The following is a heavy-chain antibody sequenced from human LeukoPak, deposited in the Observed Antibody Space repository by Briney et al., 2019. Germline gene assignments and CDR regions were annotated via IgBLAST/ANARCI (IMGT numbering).Heavy chain of an antibody. D-gene: IGHD3-22*01. CDR1: GFIFSSYE. CDR2: ISSGGSAI. CDR3: ARSYSSAYYY. Sequence: PGGSLRLSCAASGFIFSSYEMNWARQAPGKGLEWISYISSGGSAIYYADSVKGRFTISRDNAKNFLYLQMNSLRAEDTAVYYCARSYSSAYYYWGQGTLVTVSS. J-gene: IGHJ4*02. V-gene: IGHV3-48*03.